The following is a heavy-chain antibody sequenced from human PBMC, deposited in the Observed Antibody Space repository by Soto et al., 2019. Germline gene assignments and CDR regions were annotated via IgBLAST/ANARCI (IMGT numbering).Heavy chain of an antibody. D-gene: IGHD5-12*01. CDR1: GGTFSSYT. CDR3: ARARVATSKSGMDV. CDR2: IIPILGIA. V-gene: IGHV1-69*02. J-gene: IGHJ6*02. Sequence: QVQLVQSGAEVKKPGSSVKVSCKASGGTFSSYTISWVRQAPGQGLEWMGRIIPILGIANYAQKFQGRVTITADKSTSTAYMELSSLRSEDTAVYYCARARVATSKSGMDVWGQGTTVTVSS.